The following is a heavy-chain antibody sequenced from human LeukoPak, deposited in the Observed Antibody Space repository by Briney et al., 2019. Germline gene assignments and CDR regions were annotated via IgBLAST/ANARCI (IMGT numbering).Heavy chain of an antibody. J-gene: IGHJ5*02. CDR3: AKGINGTVRGVIGDL. Sequence: GGSLRLSCAASGFTFSAYAMTWVRQAPGKGLEWVSAISGSVDSTFYADSVRGRFTISRDNSKNTLYLQMNSLRAEDTAVYYCAKGINGTVRGVIGDLWGQGTLVTVSS. CDR2: ISGSVDST. D-gene: IGHD3-10*01. V-gene: IGHV3-23*01. CDR1: GFTFSAYA.